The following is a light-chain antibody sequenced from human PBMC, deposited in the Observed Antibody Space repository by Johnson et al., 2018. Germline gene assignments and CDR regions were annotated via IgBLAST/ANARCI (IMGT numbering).Light chain of an antibody. J-gene: IGLJ1*01. CDR3: GTWDSSLSAGNF. Sequence: QSVLTQPPSVSAAPGQKVTISCSGSSSNIGNNYVSWYQQLPGTAPKLLIYENNKRPSGIPDRFSGSKSGTSATLGITGLQNGDEADYYCGTWDSSLSAGNFFCTAPQVTVL. CDR1: SSNIGNNY. CDR2: ENN. V-gene: IGLV1-51*02.